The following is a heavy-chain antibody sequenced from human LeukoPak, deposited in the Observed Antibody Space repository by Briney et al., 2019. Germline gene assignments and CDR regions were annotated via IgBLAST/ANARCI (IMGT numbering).Heavy chain of an antibody. Sequence: GGSLRLSCAASGFTFSSYAMHWVRQAPGKGLEWVAVISYDGSNKYYADSVKGRFTISRDNPKNTLYLQMNSLKTEDTAVYYCTTEATPFRYFDYWGQGNLVTVSS. CDR1: GFTFSSYA. V-gene: IGHV3-30-3*01. CDR2: ISYDGSNK. J-gene: IGHJ4*02. D-gene: IGHD5-12*01. CDR3: TTEATPFRYFDY.